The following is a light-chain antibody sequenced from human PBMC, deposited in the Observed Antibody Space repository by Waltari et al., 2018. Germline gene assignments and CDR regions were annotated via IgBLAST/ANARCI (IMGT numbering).Light chain of an antibody. J-gene: IGLJ1*01. CDR2: GNV. V-gene: IGLV1-44*01. Sequence: QSVVTQPPSASGTPGRRVTIPCSGSNFNIGSNCVCWVQQLPGTDPKPLIYGNVHRPSGVPDRFSGSKSGTSASLAISGLQSEDEADYYCATWDGSQRVFGTGTKVTVL. CDR1: NFNIGSNC. CDR3: ATWDGSQRV.